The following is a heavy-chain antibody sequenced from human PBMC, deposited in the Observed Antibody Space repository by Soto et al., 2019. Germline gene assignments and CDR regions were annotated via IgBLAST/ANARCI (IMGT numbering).Heavy chain of an antibody. CDR1: GFLFSEYA. CDR2: INKSGGDI. V-gene: IGHV3-23*04. J-gene: IGHJ4*02. Sequence: EVHLVQSGGGLVQPGGSLRLSCAASGFLFSEYAMTWVRQAPGKGLEWVSGINKSGGDIEFADSVKGRVTISRDNSKNTRYLQMDRRTAEGTAVYFCAREDGGTPFDYWGQGTLVIVSS. D-gene: IGHD1-26*01. CDR3: AREDGGTPFDY.